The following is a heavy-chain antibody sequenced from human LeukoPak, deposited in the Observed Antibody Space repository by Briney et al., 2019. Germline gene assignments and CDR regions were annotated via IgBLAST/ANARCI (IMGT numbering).Heavy chain of an antibody. V-gene: IGHV3-30*04. Sequence: GGSLRLSCAASGFTFSSYAMHWVRQAPGKGLEWVAVISYDGSNKYYADSVKGRFTISRDNSKNTLYLQMNSLRADDTAVYYCASWYDSSGPDAFDIWGQGTMVTVSS. CDR1: GFTFSSYA. D-gene: IGHD3-22*01. CDR2: ISYDGSNK. J-gene: IGHJ3*02. CDR3: ASWYDSSGPDAFDI.